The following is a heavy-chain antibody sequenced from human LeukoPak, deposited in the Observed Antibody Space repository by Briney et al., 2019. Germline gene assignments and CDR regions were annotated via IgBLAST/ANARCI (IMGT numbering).Heavy chain of an antibody. CDR1: GFTFSDYY. Sequence: GGSLRLSCAASGFTFSDYYMSWIRQAPGKGLEWVSYISSSGSTIYYADSVKGRLTISRDNAKNSLYLQMNSLRAEDTAVYYCARDRPRHYYDSSGYFDAFDIWGQGTMVTVSS. CDR2: ISSSGSTI. J-gene: IGHJ3*02. CDR3: ARDRPRHYYDSSGYFDAFDI. V-gene: IGHV3-11*01. D-gene: IGHD3-22*01.